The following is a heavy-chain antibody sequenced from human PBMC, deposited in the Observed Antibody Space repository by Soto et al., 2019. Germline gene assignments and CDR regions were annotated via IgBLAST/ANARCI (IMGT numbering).Heavy chain of an antibody. Sequence: ASVKVSCKASGYAFTSYGISWVRQAPGQGLEWMGWMNPNNGNTDYAQKFQGRVTMTTNTSISTAYMELRSLRSEDTAVYYCARGRDIVLMVYAIDYWGQGTLVTVSS. CDR2: MNPNNGNT. CDR3: ARGRDIVLMVYAIDY. V-gene: IGHV1-8*01. J-gene: IGHJ4*02. D-gene: IGHD2-8*01. CDR1: GYAFTSYG.